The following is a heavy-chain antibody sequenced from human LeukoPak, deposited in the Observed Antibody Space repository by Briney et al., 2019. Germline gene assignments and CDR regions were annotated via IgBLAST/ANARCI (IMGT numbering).Heavy chain of an antibody. CDR2: IIPIFGTA. CDR3: ARDREYSSSSWDYYYYMDV. Sequence: SVKVSCKASGGTFSSYAISWVRQAPGQGLEWMGGIIPIFGTANYAQKLQGRVTMTTDTSTSTAYMELRSLRSDDTAVYYCARDREYSSSSWDYYYYMDVWGKGTTVTVSS. CDR1: GGTFSSYA. V-gene: IGHV1-69*05. J-gene: IGHJ6*03. D-gene: IGHD6-6*01.